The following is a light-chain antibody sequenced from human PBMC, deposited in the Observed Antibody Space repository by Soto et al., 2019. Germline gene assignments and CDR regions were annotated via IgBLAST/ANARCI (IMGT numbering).Light chain of an antibody. CDR3: QQYNNWPPIT. Sequence: EIVMTQSPATLSVSPGERATLSCRASQSVSSNLAWYQQKFGQAPRRLIYGASTRATGISARFSGSGSGTEFTLTISSLQSEDFAVYYCQQYNNWPPITFGQGTRLEIK. CDR1: QSVSSN. CDR2: GAS. J-gene: IGKJ5*01. V-gene: IGKV3-15*01.